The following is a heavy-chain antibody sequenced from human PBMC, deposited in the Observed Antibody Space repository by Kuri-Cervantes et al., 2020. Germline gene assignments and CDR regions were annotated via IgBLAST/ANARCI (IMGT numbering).Heavy chain of an antibody. CDR1: GYTFTSYE. J-gene: IGHJ4*02. D-gene: IGHD4-17*01. Sequence: SVKISCKASGYTFTSYEINWVRQATGQGLEWMGWVNTNSGNTGYAQKFQGRVTMTSNTSISTAYMELSTLRSEDTAVYYCARSDYGDSIDYWGQGTLVTVSS. CDR2: VNTNSGNT. V-gene: IGHV1-8*01. CDR3: ARSDYGDSIDY.